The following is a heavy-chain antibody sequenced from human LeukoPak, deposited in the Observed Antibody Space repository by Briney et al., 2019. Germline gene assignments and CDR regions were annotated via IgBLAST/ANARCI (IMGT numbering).Heavy chain of an antibody. CDR1: GLTVSSNY. CDR3: ARYSSSLHPDY. J-gene: IGHJ4*02. CDR2: IYSGGST. V-gene: IGHV3-53*01. D-gene: IGHD4-4*01. Sequence: GGSLRLSCAASGLTVSSNYMSWVRQAPGKGLEWVSVIYSGGSTYYADSVKGRFTISIDNSNNTLYLQMNSLRAEDTAVYYCARYSSSLHPDYWGQGTLVTVSS.